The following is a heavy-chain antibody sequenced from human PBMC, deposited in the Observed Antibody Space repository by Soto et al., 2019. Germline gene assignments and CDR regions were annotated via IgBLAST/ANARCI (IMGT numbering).Heavy chain of an antibody. D-gene: IGHD3-22*01. CDR1: GFTFDTFA. J-gene: IGHJ4*02. V-gene: IGHV3-21*01. CDR2: ITSSGSYI. Sequence: EVQLVESGGGLDKPGGSLRLSCAASGFTFDTFAMNWVRQAPGKGLEWVASITSSGSYIYYADSVKGRFTISRDNAKSSLFLQLKSLRAEDTAVYYCARVSYFDTSGYLPTNYFDSWGQGTLVTVSS. CDR3: ARVSYFDTSGYLPTNYFDS.